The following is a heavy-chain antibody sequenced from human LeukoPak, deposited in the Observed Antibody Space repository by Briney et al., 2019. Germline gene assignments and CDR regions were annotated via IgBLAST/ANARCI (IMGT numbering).Heavy chain of an antibody. CDR2: INHSGST. CDR1: GGSFSGYY. V-gene: IGHV4-34*01. J-gene: IGHJ4*02. CDR3: ARGGYIGYDSPFDY. D-gene: IGHD5-12*01. Sequence: PSETLSLTCAVYGGSFSGYYWSWIRQPPGKGLEWIGEINHSGSTNYNPSLKSRVTISVDTSKNQFSLKLSSVTAADTAVYYCARGGYIGYDSPFDYWGQGALVTVSS.